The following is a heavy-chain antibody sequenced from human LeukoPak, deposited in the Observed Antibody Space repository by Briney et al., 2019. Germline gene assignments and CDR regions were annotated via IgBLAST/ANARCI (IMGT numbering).Heavy chain of an antibody. CDR1: GGSISSYY. CDR2: IYTSGST. Sequence: PSETLSLTCTVAGGSISSYYWSWIRQPAGKGLEWIGRIYTSGSTNYNPSLKSRVTMSVDTSKNQFSLKLSSVTAADTAVYYCAREPVLRFLEWFFDYWGQGTLVTVSS. J-gene: IGHJ4*02. CDR3: AREPVLRFLEWFFDY. V-gene: IGHV4-4*07. D-gene: IGHD3-3*01.